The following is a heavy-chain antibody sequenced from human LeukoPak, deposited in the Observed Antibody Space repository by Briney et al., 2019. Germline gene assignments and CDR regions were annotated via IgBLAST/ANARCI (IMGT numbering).Heavy chain of an antibody. V-gene: IGHV4-59*01. CDR2: IYYSGST. J-gene: IGHJ4*02. CDR3: ARARWLDIDY. D-gene: IGHD5-24*01. Sequence: KPSETLSLTCAVYGGSSSGYYWSWIRQPPGKGLEWIGYIYYSGSTNYNPSLKSRVTISVDTSKNQFSLKLSSVTAADTAVYYCARARWLDIDYWGQGTLVTVSS. CDR1: GGSSSGYY.